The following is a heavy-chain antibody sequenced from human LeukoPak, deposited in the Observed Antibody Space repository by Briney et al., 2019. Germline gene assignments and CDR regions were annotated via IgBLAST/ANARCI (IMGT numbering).Heavy chain of an antibody. Sequence: PGGSLRLSCAASGFTFSSYAMSWVRQAPGKGLEWVSAISGSGGSTYYADSAKGRFTISRDNSKNTLYLQMNSLRAEDTAVYYCAKSQRAAAAPGDFDYWGQGTLVTVSS. CDR3: AKSQRAAAAPGDFDY. CDR2: ISGSGGST. V-gene: IGHV3-23*01. CDR1: GFTFSSYA. J-gene: IGHJ4*02. D-gene: IGHD6-13*01.